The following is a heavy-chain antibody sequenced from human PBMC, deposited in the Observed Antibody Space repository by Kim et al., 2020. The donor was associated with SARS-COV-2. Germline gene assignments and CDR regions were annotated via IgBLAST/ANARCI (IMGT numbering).Heavy chain of an antibody. J-gene: IGHJ6*02. CDR3: ARIPATYDSSGYYTPYYYYGMDV. V-gene: IGHV2-70*01. CDR1: GFSLSTSGMC. CDR2: IDWDDDK. Sequence: SGPTLVNPTQTLTLTCTFSGFSLSTSGMCVSWIRQPPGKALEWLALIDWDDDKYYSTSLKTRLTISKDTSKNQVVLTMTNMDPVDTATYYCARIPATYDSSGYYTPYYYYGMDVWGQGTTVTVSS. D-gene: IGHD3-22*01.